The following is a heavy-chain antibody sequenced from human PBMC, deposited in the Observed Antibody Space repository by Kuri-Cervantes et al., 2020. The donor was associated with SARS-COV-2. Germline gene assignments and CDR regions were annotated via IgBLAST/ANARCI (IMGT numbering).Heavy chain of an antibody. J-gene: IGHJ6*02. Sequence: LSLTCAASGLTFRSYWMSWVRQAPGKGLEWVANIKQDGSEKYYVDSVKGRITISRDNAKNSLYLQMNSLRAEDTAVYYCARGSYGSGSYYQTENYGMDVWGQGTTVTISS. CDR2: IKQDGSEK. V-gene: IGHV3-7*01. CDR1: GLTFRSYW. CDR3: ARGSYGSGSYYQTENYGMDV. D-gene: IGHD3-10*01.